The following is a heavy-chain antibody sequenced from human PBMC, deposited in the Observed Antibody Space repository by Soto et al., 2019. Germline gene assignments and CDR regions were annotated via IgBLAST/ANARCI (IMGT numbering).Heavy chain of an antibody. CDR3: AKLVLGYGSAHYYYGMDV. D-gene: IGHD3-10*01. CDR1: GFTFSSYA. CDR2: ISGSGSST. J-gene: IGHJ6*02. Sequence: GGSLRLSCAASGFTFSSYAMSWVRQAPGKGLEWVSAISGSGSSTYYADSVKGRFTICRDNSKNTLYLQMNSLRAEDTAVYYCAKLVLGYGSAHYYYGMDVWGQGTTVTVSS. V-gene: IGHV3-23*01.